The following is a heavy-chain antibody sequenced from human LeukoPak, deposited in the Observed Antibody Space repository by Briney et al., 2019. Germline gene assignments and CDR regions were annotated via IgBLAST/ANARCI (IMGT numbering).Heavy chain of an antibody. CDR2: ISSSSSYI. V-gene: IGHV3-21*01. CDR3: ARGPYDSNGYYYDY. J-gene: IGHJ4*02. CDR1: GFTFSSYS. Sequence: GGSLRLSCAASGFTFSSYSMNWVRQAPGKGLEWVSSISSSSSYIYYADSVKGRFTISRDNAKNSLYLQMNSLRAEDTAVYYCARGPYDSNGYYYDYWGQGTLVTVSS. D-gene: IGHD3-22*01.